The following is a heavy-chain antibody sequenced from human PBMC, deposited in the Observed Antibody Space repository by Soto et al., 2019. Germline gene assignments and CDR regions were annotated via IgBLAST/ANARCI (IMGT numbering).Heavy chain of an antibody. D-gene: IGHD3-22*01. Sequence: ASVKVSCKASGFTFTNSAMQWVRQARGQSLEWIGWIVVGNGNTNYAPKFQERVTITRDTSASTAYMELNSLRSEDTAVFYCARSSGYYYVDYWGQGTLVTVSS. CDR1: GFTFTNSA. V-gene: IGHV1-58*02. J-gene: IGHJ4*02. CDR2: IVVGNGNT. CDR3: ARSSGYYYVDY.